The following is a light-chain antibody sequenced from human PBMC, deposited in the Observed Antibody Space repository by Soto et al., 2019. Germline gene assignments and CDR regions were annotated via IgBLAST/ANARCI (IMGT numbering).Light chain of an antibody. Sequence: QSALTQPASVSGSPGQSITISCTGTSSDIGPYNYVSWYQQHPGKAPKLIIYEVTNRPSGVSHRFSGSKSGTTASLTISGLHTEDEAHFYCSSYTTSSTVVFGGGTKLTVL. CDR2: EVT. CDR3: SSYTTSSTVV. J-gene: IGLJ3*02. CDR1: SSDIGPYNY. V-gene: IGLV2-14*01.